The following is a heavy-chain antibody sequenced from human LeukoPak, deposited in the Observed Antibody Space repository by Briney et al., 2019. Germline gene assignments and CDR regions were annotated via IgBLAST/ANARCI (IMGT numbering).Heavy chain of an antibody. Sequence: ASVKVSCKASGYTFTGYYMHWVRQAPGQGLEWMGWINPNSGGTNYAQKFQGRVTMTRDTSISTAYMELSRLRSDDTAVYYCAREGDYCSSTGCYSPFDPWGQGTLVTVSS. CDR3: AREGDYCSSTGCYSPFDP. CDR1: GYTFTGYY. D-gene: IGHD2-2*01. CDR2: INPNSGGT. J-gene: IGHJ5*02. V-gene: IGHV1-2*02.